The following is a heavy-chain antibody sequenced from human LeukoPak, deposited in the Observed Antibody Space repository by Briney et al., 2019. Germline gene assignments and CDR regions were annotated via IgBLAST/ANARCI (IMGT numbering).Heavy chain of an antibody. CDR2: INPNSGGP. V-gene: IGHV1-2*02. CDR1: GYTFTGYY. CDR3: ARVAAEVVGVPGAIGFGWLRRDYYYMDV. J-gene: IGHJ6*03. D-gene: IGHD2-2*02. Sequence: ASVKVSCKASGYTFTGYYMHWVRQAPGQGLEWMGWINPNSGGPNYAQKFQGRVTMTRDTSISTAYMELSRLISDDTAVYYCARVAAEVVGVPGAIGFGWLRRDYYYMDVWGKGTTVTVSS.